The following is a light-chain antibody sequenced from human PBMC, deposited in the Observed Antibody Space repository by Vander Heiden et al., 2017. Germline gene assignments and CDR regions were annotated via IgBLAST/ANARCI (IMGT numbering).Light chain of an antibody. Sequence: EIVLRQYTATLSLSPGDRATLSCGASQIISNNYLAWYQQKPGLAPRLLIYEAYSRAAVIPDRFSGSGSGTDFTLTINRLEPEDFGIYYCQHYDNSPPYTFGQGTKLEIK. CDR1: QIISNNY. CDR3: QHYDNSPPYT. V-gene: IGKV3D-20*01. J-gene: IGKJ2*01. CDR2: EAY.